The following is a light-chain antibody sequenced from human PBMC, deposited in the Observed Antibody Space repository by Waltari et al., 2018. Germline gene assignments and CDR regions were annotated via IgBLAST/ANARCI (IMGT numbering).Light chain of an antibody. CDR3: QVWDSSSDHLV. V-gene: IGLV3-21*04. Sequence: SYVLTQPPSVSVAPGKTARITCGGNNIGSKRVHWYQQKPGQAPVLVIYYDSDRPSGILERFSGSNSGNTATLTISRVEAGDEADYYCQVWDSSSDHLVFGSGTKVTVL. CDR1: NIGSKR. J-gene: IGLJ6*01. CDR2: YDS.